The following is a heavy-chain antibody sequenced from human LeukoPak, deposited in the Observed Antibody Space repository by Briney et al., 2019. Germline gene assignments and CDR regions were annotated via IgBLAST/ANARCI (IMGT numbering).Heavy chain of an antibody. J-gene: IGHJ5*02. CDR2: MNPNSGNT. CDR3: ARPRTTGNWFDA. D-gene: IGHD1-1*01. V-gene: IGHV1-8*01. CDR1: GYTFTSYD. Sequence: ASVTVSCKASGYTFTSYDINWVRQATGRGLEWMGWMNPNSGNTGYAQKFQGRVTMTRNTSISTAYMELSSLRSEDSAVYYCARPRTTGNWFDAWGQGTLVTVSS.